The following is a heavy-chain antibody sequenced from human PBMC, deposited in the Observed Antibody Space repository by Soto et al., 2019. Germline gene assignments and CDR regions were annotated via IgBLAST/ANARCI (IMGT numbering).Heavy chain of an antibody. J-gene: IGHJ4*02. D-gene: IGHD4-4*01. CDR2: IYYRGST. V-gene: IGHV4-59*01. Sequence: QVQLPESGPGLVKPSETLSLTCTVSGGSISSYYWSWIRQPPGKGLEWIGYIYYRGSTNYNPSLKRRVTISVDTSKNQFSLKLSSVTAADTAVYYCARGVGTTVTNWGQRTLVTVSS. CDR1: GGSISSYY. CDR3: ARGVGTTVTN.